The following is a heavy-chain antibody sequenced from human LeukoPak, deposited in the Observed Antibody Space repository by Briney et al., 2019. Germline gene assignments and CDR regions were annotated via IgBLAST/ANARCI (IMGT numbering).Heavy chain of an antibody. CDR3: AREFLTSSGYYIFDY. V-gene: IGHV1-69*13. D-gene: IGHD3-22*01. J-gene: IGHJ4*02. CDR1: GGTFSSYA. CDR2: IIPIFGTA. Sequence: ASVKVSCKASGGTFSSYAISWVRQAPGQGLEWMGGIIPIFGTANYAQKFQGRVTITADESTSTAYMELSSLRSEDTAVYYCAREFLTSSGYYIFDYWGQGTLVTVSS.